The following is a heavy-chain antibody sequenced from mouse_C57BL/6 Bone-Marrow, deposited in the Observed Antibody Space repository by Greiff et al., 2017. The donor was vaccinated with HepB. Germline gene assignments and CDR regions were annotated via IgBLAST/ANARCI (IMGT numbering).Heavy chain of an antibody. V-gene: IGHV14-4*01. D-gene: IGHD1-1*02. J-gene: IGHJ2*01. Sequence: VQLQQSGAELVRPGASVKLSCTASGFTIKDYYMHWVKQRPEQGLEWIGWIDPENGDTDYASKFQGKATITADTSSNTAYLQLSSLTSEDAAVYDCTRDSGGSYACYFDYWGQGTTLTVSS. CDR3: TRDSGGSYACYFDY. CDR1: GFTIKDYY. CDR2: IDPENGDT.